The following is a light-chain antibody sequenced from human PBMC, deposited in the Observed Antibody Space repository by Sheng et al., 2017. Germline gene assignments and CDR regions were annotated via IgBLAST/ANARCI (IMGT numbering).Light chain of an antibody. CDR2: KNN. CDR1: SSNIGSNY. V-gene: IGLV1-47*01. Sequence: QSVLTQPPSTSGTPGQRVTISCSGSSSNIGSNYVYWYQRLPGTAPKLLIYKNNHRPSGVPDRFSGSKSGTSASLAISGLRSEDEADYYCAAWDDSLSGPVFGGGTKVTVL. J-gene: IGLJ2*01. CDR3: AAWDDSLSGPV.